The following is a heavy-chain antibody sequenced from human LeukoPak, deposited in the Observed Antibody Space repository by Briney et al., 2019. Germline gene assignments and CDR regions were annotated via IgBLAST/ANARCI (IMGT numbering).Heavy chain of an antibody. CDR1: GFTFSSYG. CDR3: ARDGGGDDGFDI. J-gene: IGHJ3*02. Sequence: GGSLRLSCAASGFTFSSYGMHWVRQAPGKGLEWVAVIWYDGSNKYYADSVKGRFTISRDNSRNTLYVQMSSLRVEDTALYYCARDGGGDDGFDIWGQGTMVTVSS. CDR2: IWYDGSNK. D-gene: IGHD2-21*02. V-gene: IGHV3-33*01.